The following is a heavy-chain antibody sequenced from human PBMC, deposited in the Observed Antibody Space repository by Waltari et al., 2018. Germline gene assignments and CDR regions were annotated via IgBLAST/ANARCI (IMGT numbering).Heavy chain of an antibody. CDR3: ARDGYSGYDNDAFDI. J-gene: IGHJ3*02. CDR1: GGSISSGSYY. CDR2: IITRGIT. V-gene: IGHV4-61*02. D-gene: IGHD5-12*01. Sequence: QVQLQESGPGLVKPSQTLSLTCTVSGGSISSGSYYWGWLRQPAGKGLEWSGRIITRGITNYSPALKVLVTISVATSKNQYSLKLGSVTAADTAVYYCARDGYSGYDNDAFDIWVQGTMVTVSS.